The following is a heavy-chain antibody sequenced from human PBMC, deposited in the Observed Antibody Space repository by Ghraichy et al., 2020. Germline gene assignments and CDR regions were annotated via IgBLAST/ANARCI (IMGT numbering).Heavy chain of an antibody. V-gene: IGHV3-48*01. J-gene: IGHJ3*02. D-gene: IGHD3-10*01. CDR2: ISTGGTTI. CDR3: ARGRDHGFDI. CDR1: GFTFTTYD. Sequence: GVLNISCVVSGFTFTTYDTDYAWNWVRQAPGQGLEWLSYISTGGTTILYADSVKGRFTISSDNAKKSLYLQMNSLRAEDTAVYYCARGRDHGFDIWGQGTMVTVSS.